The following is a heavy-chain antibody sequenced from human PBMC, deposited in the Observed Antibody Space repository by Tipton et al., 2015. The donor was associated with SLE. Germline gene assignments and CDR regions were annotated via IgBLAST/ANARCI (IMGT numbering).Heavy chain of an antibody. Sequence: QVQLVQSGAEVKKPGASVKVSCKASGYTFTSYGISWVRQAPGQGLEWMGWISAYNGNTNYAQKLQGRVTMTTDTSTSTAYMELRSLRSDDTAVYYCARDGHHRDIVVVPAVYYYGMDVWGQGTTVTVSS. D-gene: IGHD2-2*01. CDR1: GYTFTSYG. V-gene: IGHV1-18*01. CDR2: ISAYNGNT. J-gene: IGHJ6*02. CDR3: ARDGHHRDIVVVPAVYYYGMDV.